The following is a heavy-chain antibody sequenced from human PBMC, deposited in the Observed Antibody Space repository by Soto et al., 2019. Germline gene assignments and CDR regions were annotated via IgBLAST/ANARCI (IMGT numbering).Heavy chain of an antibody. CDR2: IYYSGST. CDR1: GGSVSSDTYF. CDR3: ARSPNYYYYGFDV. D-gene: IGHD3-10*01. V-gene: IGHV4-61*01. J-gene: IGHJ6*02. Sequence: SETLSLTCTVSGGSVSSDTYFWSWIRQSPGKRLEWIAYIYYSGSTNYNPSLKSRATISADTSKSQVSLTLTSVTAADAAVYYCARSPNYYYYGFDVWGQGATVTVSS.